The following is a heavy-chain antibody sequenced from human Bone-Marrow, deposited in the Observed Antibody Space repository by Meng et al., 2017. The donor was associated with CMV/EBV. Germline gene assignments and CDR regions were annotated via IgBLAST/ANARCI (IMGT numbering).Heavy chain of an antibody. Sequence: VSGDSISSKYWWSWVRQPPGRGLEWIGEIFHSGSTNYNPSLKSRVTISVDKSNNQFSLNLSSVTAADTAVYYCARDKTNWDPGFEYWGQGTLVTVSS. CDR2: IFHSGST. D-gene: IGHD7-27*01. CDR3: ARDKTNWDPGFEY. J-gene: IGHJ4*02. V-gene: IGHV4-4*02. CDR1: GDSISSKYW.